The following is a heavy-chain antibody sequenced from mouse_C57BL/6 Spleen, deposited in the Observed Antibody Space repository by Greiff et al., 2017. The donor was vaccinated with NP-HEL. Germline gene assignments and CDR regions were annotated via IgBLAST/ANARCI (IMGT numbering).Heavy chain of an antibody. Sequence: QVQLQQSGAELVKPGASVKLSCKASGYTFTSYWMQWVKQRPGQGLEWIGEIDPSDSYTNYNQKFKGKATLTVDTSSSTAYMQLSSLTSEDSAVYYCARGGYYGSSQAWFAYWGQGTLVTVSA. CDR3: ARGGYYGSSQAWFAY. V-gene: IGHV1-50*01. J-gene: IGHJ3*01. D-gene: IGHD1-1*01. CDR1: GYTFTSYW. CDR2: IDPSDSYT.